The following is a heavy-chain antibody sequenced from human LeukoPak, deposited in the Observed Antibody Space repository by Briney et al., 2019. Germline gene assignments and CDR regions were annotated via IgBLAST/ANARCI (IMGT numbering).Heavy chain of an antibody. CDR3: ARDGPYRGSSYFFDY. Sequence: GGSLRLSCAASGFTFSSYTMHWVRQAPGKGLEYVSAISSSGGSTYYANSVKGRFIISRDNSKNTLFLQMGSLRAEDMAVYYCARDGPYRGSSYFFDYWGQGTLVTVSS. V-gene: IGHV3-64*01. J-gene: IGHJ4*02. CDR2: ISSSGGST. D-gene: IGHD3-10*01. CDR1: GFTFSSYT.